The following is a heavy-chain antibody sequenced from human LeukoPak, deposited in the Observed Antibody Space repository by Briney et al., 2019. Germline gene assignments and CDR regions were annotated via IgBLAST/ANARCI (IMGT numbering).Heavy chain of an antibody. V-gene: IGHV3-53*01. CDR1: GFTVSGNY. CDR2: IYSGGTT. Sequence: GGSLRLSCAVSGFTVSGNYMSWVGQAPGKGLEWVSLIYSGGTTYYADSVKGRFTISRDNSKNTLYLQMNSLRAEDTAVYYCARRAGGYSHPYDYWGQGILVTVSS. J-gene: IGHJ4*02. D-gene: IGHD4-23*01. CDR3: ARRAGGYSHPYDY.